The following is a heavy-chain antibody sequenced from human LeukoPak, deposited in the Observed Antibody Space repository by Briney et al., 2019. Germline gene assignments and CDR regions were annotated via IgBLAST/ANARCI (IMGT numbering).Heavy chain of an antibody. CDR2: IKQDGSEK. D-gene: IGHD6-13*01. J-gene: IGHJ4*02. CDR3: AREAPPSSGIAAPGDY. V-gene: IGHV3-7*01. CDR1: GFTFSSYW. Sequence: GGSLRLPCEVSGFTFSSYWMSWVRQAPGKGLEWVANIKQDGSEKYYVDSVKGRFTISRDNAKNSLYLQMNTLRAEDTAVYYCAREAPPSSGIAAPGDYWGQGTLVTVSS.